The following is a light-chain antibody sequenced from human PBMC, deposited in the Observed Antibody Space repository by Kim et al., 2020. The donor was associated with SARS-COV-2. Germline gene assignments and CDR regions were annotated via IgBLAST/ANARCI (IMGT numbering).Light chain of an antibody. V-gene: IGLV2-23*02. J-gene: IGLJ1*01. CDR3: CSYAGSSTFYV. CDR2: EVS. Sequence: QSITNSCTGTSSDVGSYNLVSWYQQHPGKAPKLMIYEVSKRPSGVSNRFSGSKSGNMASLTISGLQAEDEADYYCCSYAGSSTFYVFGTGTKVTVL. CDR1: SSDVGSYNL.